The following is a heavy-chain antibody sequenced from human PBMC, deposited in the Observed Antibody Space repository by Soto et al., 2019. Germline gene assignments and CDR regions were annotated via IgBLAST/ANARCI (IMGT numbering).Heavy chain of an antibody. CDR3: ARASSGYVLGIDY. CDR1: GGPISSGGYY. J-gene: IGHJ4*02. Sequence: PSETLSLTCTVSGGPISSGGYYWSWIRQHPGKGLEWIGYIYYSGSTYYNPSLKSRVTISVDTSKNQFSLKLSSVTAADTAVYYCARASSGYVLGIDYWGQGTLVTVSS. D-gene: IGHD5-12*01. V-gene: IGHV4-31*03. CDR2: IYYSGST.